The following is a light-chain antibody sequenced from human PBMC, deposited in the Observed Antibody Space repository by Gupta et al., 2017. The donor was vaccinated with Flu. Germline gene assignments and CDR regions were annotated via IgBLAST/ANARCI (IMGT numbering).Light chain of an antibody. CDR2: SAS. V-gene: IGKV3-20*01. CDR3: QQYGSSPPLT. CDR1: QSVSSSY. J-gene: IGKJ4*01. Sequence: EIVLTQSPGTLSLSPGESTTLSCRASQSVSSSYLAWYRQKPGQAPRVLIYSASSRATGIPDRFSGSGSGTDFTLTISRLEPEDFAVYYCQQYGSSPPLTFGGGTKVEIK.